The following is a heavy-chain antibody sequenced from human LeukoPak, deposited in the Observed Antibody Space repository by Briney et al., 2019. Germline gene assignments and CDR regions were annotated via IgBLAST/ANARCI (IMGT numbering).Heavy chain of an antibody. CDR2: VYHNGNL. CDR3: AREGEPYGFDY. D-gene: IGHD3-10*01. J-gene: IGHJ4*02. CDR1: GGSISSGTYS. Sequence: SQTLSLTCAVSGGSISSGTYSWSWIRQPPGKGLEWIGYVYHNGNLYYNPSLKSRVTISVDRSKYQFSLNLKFVTAADTAVYYCAREGEPYGFDYWGQGALVTVSS. V-gene: IGHV4-30-2*01.